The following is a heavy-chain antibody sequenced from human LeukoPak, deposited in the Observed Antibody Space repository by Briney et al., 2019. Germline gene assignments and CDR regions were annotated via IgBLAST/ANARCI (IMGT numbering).Heavy chain of an antibody. CDR2: INPNSGGT. CDR1: GYTFTGYY. J-gene: IGHJ4*02. D-gene: IGHD2-2*01. CDR3: ARFVVVVPAAFFDY. Sequence: ASVKVSRKASGYTFTGYYMHWVRQAPGQGLEWMGRINPNSGGTNYAQKFQGRVTMARDTSISTAYMELSRLRSDDTAVYCCARFVVVVPAAFFDYWGQGTLVTVSS. V-gene: IGHV1-2*06.